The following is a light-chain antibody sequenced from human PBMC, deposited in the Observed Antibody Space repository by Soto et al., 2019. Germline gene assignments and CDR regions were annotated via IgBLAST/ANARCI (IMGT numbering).Light chain of an antibody. CDR3: QQYGTSGT. J-gene: IGKJ1*01. CDR2: GAS. Sequence: EIVLTQSPGTLSLSPGERATLSCRASQSVSNNYLAWYQQKPGQAPRLLIYGASSMATGIPARFSGSGSGTEFTLTISRLEPEDSAAYYCQQYGTSGTFGQGTKVDIK. V-gene: IGKV3-20*01. CDR1: QSVSNNY.